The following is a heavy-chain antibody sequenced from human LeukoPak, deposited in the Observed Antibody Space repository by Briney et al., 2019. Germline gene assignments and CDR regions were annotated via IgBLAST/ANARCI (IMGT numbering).Heavy chain of an antibody. Sequence: SETLSLTCAVYGGSFSGYYWSWIRQPPGKGLEWIGEINHSGSTNYNPSLKSRVTISVDTSKNQFSLKLSSVTAADTAVYYCASLYCYDSSGLKNWGQGTLVTVSS. CDR1: GGSFSGYY. CDR2: INHSGST. D-gene: IGHD3-22*01. J-gene: IGHJ4*02. CDR3: ASLYCYDSSGLKN. V-gene: IGHV4-34*01.